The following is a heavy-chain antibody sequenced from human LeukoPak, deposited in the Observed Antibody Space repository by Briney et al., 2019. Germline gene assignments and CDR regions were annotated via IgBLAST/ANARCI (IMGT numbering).Heavy chain of an antibody. CDR2: INPKSGDT. Sequence: ASVKVSCKASGYTFTGYYIHWVRQAPGQGLEWMGWINPKSGDTKSAQRFQGRVTMTRDTSISSAYMELSSLRSDDTAVYYCARDHDGSGSTSYFFGYWGQGTLVTVSS. D-gene: IGHD3-22*01. J-gene: IGHJ4*02. V-gene: IGHV1-2*02. CDR1: GYTFTGYY. CDR3: ARDHDGSGSTSYFFGY.